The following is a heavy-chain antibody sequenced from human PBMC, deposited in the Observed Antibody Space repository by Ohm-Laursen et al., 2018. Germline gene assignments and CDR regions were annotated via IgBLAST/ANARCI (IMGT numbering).Heavy chain of an antibody. J-gene: IGHJ5*02. Sequence: SLRLSCAASGFTVNNNYMSWIRQAPGKGLEWVSYISSSGSSTYYADSVKGRFTISRDNAKNSLYLQMNSLRAEDTAVYYCARDRAMIVVVMGFDPWGQGTLVSVSS. CDR2: ISSSGSST. CDR3: ARDRAMIVVVMGFDP. D-gene: IGHD3-22*01. V-gene: IGHV3-11*01. CDR1: GFTVNNNY.